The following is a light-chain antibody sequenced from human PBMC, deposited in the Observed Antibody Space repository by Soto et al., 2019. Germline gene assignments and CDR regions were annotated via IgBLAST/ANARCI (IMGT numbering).Light chain of an antibody. Sequence: QSVLTQPPSVSGAPGQRVTISCAGSGSNIGANFDVHWLQHLPGAAPKLLIYGHNNRPSGVPDRFSASKSGTSASLAITGLQAEDEADYYCQSYDSSLTGWVFGGGTQLTVL. CDR1: GSNIGANFD. V-gene: IGLV1-40*01. CDR2: GHN. CDR3: QSYDSSLTGWV. J-gene: IGLJ3*02.